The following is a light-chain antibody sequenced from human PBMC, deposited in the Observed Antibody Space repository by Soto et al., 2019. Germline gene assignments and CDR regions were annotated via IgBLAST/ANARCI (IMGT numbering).Light chain of an antibody. V-gene: IGKV3-15*01. CDR1: EGVTNN. Sequence: EIVMTQSPDTLSVSPGERATLSCRASEGVTNNLAWYQRKPGQAPRLFIYGASTRATDVPVRFSGRGSGTEFTLTISSPQPEDSAVYYCQQYSQWPLTFGGGTKVDIK. J-gene: IGKJ4*01. CDR3: QQYSQWPLT. CDR2: GAS.